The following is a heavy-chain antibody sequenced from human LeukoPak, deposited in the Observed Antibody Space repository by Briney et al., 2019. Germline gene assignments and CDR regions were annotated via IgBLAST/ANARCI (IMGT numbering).Heavy chain of an antibody. Sequence: SETLSLTCTVSGGSISSSSYYWGWIRQPPGKGLEWIGYIYYSGSTNYNPSLKSRVTISVGTSKNQFSLKLSSVTAADTAVYYCARDKGSDYYDSEEDAFDIWGQGTMVTVSS. CDR2: IYYSGST. V-gene: IGHV4-61*01. J-gene: IGHJ3*02. CDR1: GGSISSSSYY. D-gene: IGHD3-22*01. CDR3: ARDKGSDYYDSEEDAFDI.